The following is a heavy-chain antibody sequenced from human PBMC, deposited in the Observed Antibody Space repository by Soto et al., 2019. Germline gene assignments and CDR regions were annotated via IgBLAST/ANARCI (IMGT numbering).Heavy chain of an antibody. CDR3: TTDRILLPLGYYYYYMDV. CDR1: GFTFSNAW. Sequence: EVQLVESGGGLVKPGGSLRLSCAASGFTFSNAWMSWVRQAPGKGLEWVGRIKSKTDGGTTDYAAPVKGRFTISRDDSKNTLYLQVNSLKTEDTAVYYCTTDRILLPLGYYYYYMDVWGKGTTVTVSS. CDR2: IKSKTDGGTT. D-gene: IGHD5-18*01. V-gene: IGHV3-15*01. J-gene: IGHJ6*03.